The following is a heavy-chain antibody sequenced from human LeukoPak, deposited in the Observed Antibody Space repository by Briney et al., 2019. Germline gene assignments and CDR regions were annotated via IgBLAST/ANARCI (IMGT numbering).Heavy chain of an antibody. D-gene: IGHD2-2*01. CDR3: ARLPAAYNYYYYMDV. CDR2: IYHSGST. CDR1: GYSISSGYY. J-gene: IGHJ6*03. V-gene: IGHV4-38-2*01. Sequence: SETLSLTCAVSGYSISSGYYWGWIRQPPGKGLEWIGRIYHSGSTYYNPSLKSRVTISVDTSKNRFSLKLSSVTAADTAVYYCARLPAAYNYYYYMDVWGKGTTVTVSS.